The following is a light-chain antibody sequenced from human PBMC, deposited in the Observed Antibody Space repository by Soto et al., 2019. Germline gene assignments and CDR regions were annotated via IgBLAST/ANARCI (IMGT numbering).Light chain of an antibody. V-gene: IGKV3-15*01. CDR1: HSVSSN. Sequence: EILMTQSPATLSVSPGERATLSCRASHSVSSNLAWYQQKPGQAPRLLIYGASTRATGIPARFSGSVSGTEFTLTISSLQSEDFAVYYGQQYNNWPSWTFGHGTKVDIK. CDR2: GAS. J-gene: IGKJ1*01. CDR3: QQYNNWPSWT.